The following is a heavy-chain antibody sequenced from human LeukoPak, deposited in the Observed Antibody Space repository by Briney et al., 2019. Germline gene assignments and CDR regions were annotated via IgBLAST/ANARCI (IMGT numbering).Heavy chain of an antibody. CDR1: GFTFSSYA. V-gene: IGHV3-23*01. J-gene: IGHJ6*03. CDR2: ISGSGGST. CDR3: AKDIKSLLPNSRYYYYMDV. D-gene: IGHD3-22*01. Sequence: PGGSLRLSCAASGFTFSSYAMSWVRQAPGKGLEWVSAISGSGGSTYYADSVKGRFTISRDNSKNTLYLQMNSLRAEDTAVYYCAKDIKSLLPNSRYYYYMDVWGKGTTVTVSS.